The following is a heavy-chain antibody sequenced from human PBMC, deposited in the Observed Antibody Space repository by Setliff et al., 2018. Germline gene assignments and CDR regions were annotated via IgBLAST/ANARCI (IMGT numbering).Heavy chain of an antibody. CDR1: GYTFTGYY. D-gene: IGHD3-3*01. V-gene: IGHV1-2*06. CDR2: INPNSGDT. CDR3: ARDTYIGDFWSGYYIQGRFDP. Sequence: ASVKVSCKASGYTFTGYYLHWVRQAPGQGLEWMGRINPNSGDTKYAQKFQGRVTMTRDTSISTAYMELSRLRSDDTAVYYCARDTYIGDFWSGYYIQGRFDPWGQGTLVTVSS. J-gene: IGHJ5*02.